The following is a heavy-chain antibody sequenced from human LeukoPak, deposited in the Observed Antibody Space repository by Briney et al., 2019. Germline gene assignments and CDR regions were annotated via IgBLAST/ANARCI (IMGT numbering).Heavy chain of an antibody. V-gene: IGHV4-59*08. CDR2: IYYSGST. J-gene: IGHJ4*02. CDR3: ARQGRDGYIVDY. Sequence: SETLSLTCTISGGSISSYYWSWIRQPPGKGLEWIGYIYYSGSTNYNPSLKSRFTISVDTSKNQFSLKLSSVAAADTAVYYCARQGRDGYIVDYWGQGTLVTVSS. CDR1: GGSISSYY. D-gene: IGHD2-21*02.